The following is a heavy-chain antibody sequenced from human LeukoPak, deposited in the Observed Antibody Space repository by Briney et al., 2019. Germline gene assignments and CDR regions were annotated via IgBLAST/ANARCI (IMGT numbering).Heavy chain of an antibody. J-gene: IGHJ6*03. D-gene: IGHD2-15*01. CDR3: ARDPDGRSSPSNSYMDV. V-gene: IGHV3-21*01. Sequence: GGSLRLSCAASGFTFSSYSMNWVRQAPGKGLEWVSSISSSSSYIYYAHSVKDRFPISRDNTKNSMYLQMNSLRAEDTAVYYCARDPDGRSSPSNSYMDVWGKGTTVTVSS. CDR2: ISSSSSYI. CDR1: GFTFSSYS.